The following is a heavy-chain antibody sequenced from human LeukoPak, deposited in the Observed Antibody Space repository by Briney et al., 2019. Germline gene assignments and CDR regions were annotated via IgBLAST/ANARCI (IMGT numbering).Heavy chain of an antibody. CDR2: INHSGST. J-gene: IGHJ3*02. D-gene: IGHD6-19*01. V-gene: IGHV4-34*01. CDR1: GGSFSGYY. CDR3: ARGIGSGWYRDAFDI. Sequence: SETLSLTCAVYGGSFSGYYWSWIRQPPGKGLEWIEEINHSGSTNYNPSLKSRVTISVDTSKNQFSLKLSSVTAADTAVYYCARGIGSGWYRDAFDIWGQGTMVTVSS.